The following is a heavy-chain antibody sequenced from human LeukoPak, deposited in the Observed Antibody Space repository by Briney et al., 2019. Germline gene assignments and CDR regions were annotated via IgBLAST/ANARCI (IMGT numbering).Heavy chain of an antibody. V-gene: IGHV1-46*01. CDR3: ARASWGDYNILTGYYSDYYFDY. Sequence: GASVKVSCKASGYTFTSYYMHWVRQAPGQGLEWMGIINPSGGSTSYAQKFQGRVTMTRDTSTSTVYMELSSLRSEDTAVYYCARASWGDYNILTGYYSDYYFDYWGQGTLVTVSS. D-gene: IGHD3-9*01. CDR2: INPSGGST. J-gene: IGHJ4*02. CDR1: GYTFTSYY.